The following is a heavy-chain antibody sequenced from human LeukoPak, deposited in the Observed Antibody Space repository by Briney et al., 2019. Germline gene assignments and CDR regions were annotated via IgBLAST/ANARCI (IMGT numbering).Heavy chain of an antibody. CDR2: INPSGGST. CDR3: ARCDYGGDWFDP. V-gene: IGHV1-46*01. Sequence: ASVKVSCKASGYTFTSYYMHWVRQAPGQGLEWMGIINPSGGSTSYAQKFQGRVTMTRDMSTSTVYMELRSLRSEDTAVYYCARCDYGGDWFDPWGQGTLVTVSS. D-gene: IGHD4-23*01. CDR1: GYTFTSYY. J-gene: IGHJ5*02.